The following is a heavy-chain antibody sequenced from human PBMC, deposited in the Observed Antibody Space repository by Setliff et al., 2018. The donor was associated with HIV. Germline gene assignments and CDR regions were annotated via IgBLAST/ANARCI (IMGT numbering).Heavy chain of an antibody. CDR2: IYGDGSDP. Sequence: PGESLKISCKGFGYKFTDYWVGWVRQMPGEGLEWMGVIYGDGSDPRYSPSFQGQVTISVDKSINTAYLRWTSLKASDTALYYCARPQYHQSSDAFDIWSQGTMVTVSS. V-gene: IGHV5-51*01. J-gene: IGHJ3*02. CDR1: GYKFTDYW. CDR3: ARPQYHQSSDAFDI.